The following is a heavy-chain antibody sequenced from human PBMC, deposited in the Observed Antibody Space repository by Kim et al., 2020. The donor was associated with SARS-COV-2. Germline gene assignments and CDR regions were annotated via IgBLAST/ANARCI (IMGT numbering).Heavy chain of an antibody. CDR3: ARGNSSSWYYYYYGMDV. V-gene: IGHV4-39*01. J-gene: IGHJ6*02. Sequence: SETLSLTCTVSGGSISSSSYYWGWIRQPPGKGLEWIGSIYYSGSTYYNPSLKSRVTISVDTSKNQFSLKLSSVTAADTAVYYCARGNSSSWYYYYYGMDVWGQGTTVTVSS. CDR1: GGSISSSSYY. D-gene: IGHD6-13*01. CDR2: IYYSGST.